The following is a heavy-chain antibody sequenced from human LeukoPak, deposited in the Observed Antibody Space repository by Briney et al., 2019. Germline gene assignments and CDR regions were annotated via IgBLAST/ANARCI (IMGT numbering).Heavy chain of an antibody. V-gene: IGHV4-39*01. CDR2: IHYSGST. Sequence: SETLSLTCTVSGGSISSSSYYWGWIRQPPGKGLEWIGSIHYSGSTYYNPSLKSRVTISVDTSKNQFSLKLSSVTAADTVVYYCARHYITMVRGVLDYWGQGTLVTVSS. D-gene: IGHD3-10*01. CDR1: GGSISSSSYY. J-gene: IGHJ4*02. CDR3: ARHYITMVRGVLDY.